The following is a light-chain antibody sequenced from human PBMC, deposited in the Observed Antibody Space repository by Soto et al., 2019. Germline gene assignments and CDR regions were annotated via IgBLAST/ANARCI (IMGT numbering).Light chain of an antibody. CDR1: QVTSNS. Sequence: DIRTTQYPSSLSASVGDTVTITCRASQVTSNSLAWYQQEPGKGPKLLIYAASTLKSGVPSRFSGSGSGTDFTLTITNLQPEDVATYYCQAYNRGSAFGQGTRLEIK. J-gene: IGKJ5*01. CDR2: AAS. V-gene: IGKV1-27*01. CDR3: QAYNRGSA.